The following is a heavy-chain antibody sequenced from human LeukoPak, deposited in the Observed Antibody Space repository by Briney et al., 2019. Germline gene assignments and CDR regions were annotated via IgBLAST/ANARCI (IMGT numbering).Heavy chain of an antibody. V-gene: IGHV4-39*07. D-gene: IGHD3-10*01. J-gene: IGHJ4*02. CDR2: IYFSGNT. Sequence: SETLSLTCTVSGGSISSNNYYWGWIRQPPGKGLEWIGSIYFSGNTYYTPSLKSRVTISVDTSKNQFSLKLSSVTAADTAVYYCASESRITGSGSYWYWGQGTLVTVSS. CDR1: GGSISSNNYY. CDR3: ASESRITGSGSYWY.